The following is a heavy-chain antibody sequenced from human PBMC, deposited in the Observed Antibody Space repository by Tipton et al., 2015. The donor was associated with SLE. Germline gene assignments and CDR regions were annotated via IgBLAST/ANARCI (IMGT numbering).Heavy chain of an antibody. CDR1: GYTFTDYY. V-gene: IGHV1-69*01. CDR2: IIPIFGTT. J-gene: IGHJ6*02. CDR3: ARAPVVVVYGYYYYGMDV. D-gene: IGHD2-8*02. Sequence: VQLVQSGAEVKKPGASVRVSCKSSGYTFTDYYMHWVRQAPGQGLEWMGGIIPIFGTTNYARKFQGRVTITADESTSSAYMELSSLGSEDTAVYYCARAPVVVVYGYYYYGMDVWGQGTTVTVSS.